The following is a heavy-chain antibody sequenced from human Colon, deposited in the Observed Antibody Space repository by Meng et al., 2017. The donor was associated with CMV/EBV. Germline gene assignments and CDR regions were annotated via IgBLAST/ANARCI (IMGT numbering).Heavy chain of an antibody. Sequence: GESLKISCAASGFTFSSYAMSWVRQAPGKGLEWVSAISGSGGSTYYADSVKGRFTISRDNSKNTLYLQMNSLRAEDTAVYYCAKGSGDCSSTSCYKGYWGQGTLVTVSS. V-gene: IGHV3-23*01. CDR1: GFTFSSYA. D-gene: IGHD2-2*02. CDR2: ISGSGGST. CDR3: AKGSGDCSSTSCYKGY. J-gene: IGHJ4*02.